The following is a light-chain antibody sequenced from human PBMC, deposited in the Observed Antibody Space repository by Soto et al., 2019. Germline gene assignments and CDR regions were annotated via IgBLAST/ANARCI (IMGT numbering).Light chain of an antibody. CDR2: DVS. J-gene: IGLJ1*01. V-gene: IGLV2-14*01. Sequence: QSVLTQPASVSGSPGQSLTISLPGANSEVGGYNYVSWYQQHPGKAPKLMIYDVSNRPSGVSNRFSGSKSGNTASLTISGLQAEDEADYYCSSYTSSSTLYVFGTGTKVTVL. CDR1: NSEVGGYNY. CDR3: SSYTSSSTLYV.